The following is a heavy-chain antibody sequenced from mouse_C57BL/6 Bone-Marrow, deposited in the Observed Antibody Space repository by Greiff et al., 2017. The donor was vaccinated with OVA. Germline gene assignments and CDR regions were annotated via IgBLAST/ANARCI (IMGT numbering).Heavy chain of an antibody. CDR2: IWRGGST. V-gene: IGHV2-5*01. J-gene: IGHJ4*01. Sequence: VQRVESGPGLVQPSQSLSITCTVSGFSLTSYGVHWVRQSPGKGLEWLGVIWRGGSTDYNAAFMSRLSITKDNSKSQVFFKMNSLQADDTAIYYCAKILITTGGYYAMDYWGQGTSVTVSS. D-gene: IGHD1-1*01. CDR3: AKILITTGGYYAMDY. CDR1: GFSLTSYG.